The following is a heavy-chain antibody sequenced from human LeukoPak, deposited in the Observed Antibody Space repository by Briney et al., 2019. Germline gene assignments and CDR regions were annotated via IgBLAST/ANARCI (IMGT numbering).Heavy chain of an antibody. D-gene: IGHD2-8*01. CDR2: IYPGDSDT. CDR3: ARPAVGVNTRPFDY. V-gene: IGHV5-51*01. Sequence: GGSLKISCKGSGYTFTNYWIGWVRQMPGKGLEWMGIIYPGDSDTRYSPSFQGQVTISVDKSINTAYLQWSTLKASDTAMYYCARPAVGVNTRPFDYWGQGTLVTVSS. J-gene: IGHJ4*02. CDR1: GYTFTNYW.